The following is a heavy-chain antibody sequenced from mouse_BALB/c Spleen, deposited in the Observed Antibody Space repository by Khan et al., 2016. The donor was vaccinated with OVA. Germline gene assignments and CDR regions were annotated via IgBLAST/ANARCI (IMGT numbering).Heavy chain of an antibody. J-gene: IGHJ3*01. Sequence: QLQQSGPELMKPGASVNISCKASGYTFTDYVINWVKQRTGQGLEWIGEIYPGSGTTYYNEKFKGKATLTADKSSNTAYMQLSSLTSEDSAVYFCAKNYASWFAYWGQGTLVTVSA. CDR3: AKNYASWFAY. CDR2: IYPGSGTT. D-gene: IGHD1-1*02. V-gene: IGHV1-77*01. CDR1: GYTFTDYV.